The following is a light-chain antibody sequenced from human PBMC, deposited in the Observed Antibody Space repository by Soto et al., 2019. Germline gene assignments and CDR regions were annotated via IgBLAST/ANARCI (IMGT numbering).Light chain of an antibody. V-gene: IGKV3-20*01. Sequence: EIILTQSPDTLALSPGERAPLFCRASQTVSSNYLAWCQQRHGQAPRILIYGASTRDAGIPDRFSGSGSGTDFTLTITRLEPEDSAVYFCQQYTGPPTTFGQGTRLEIK. CDR1: QTVSSNY. CDR3: QQYTGPPTT. J-gene: IGKJ5*01. CDR2: GAS.